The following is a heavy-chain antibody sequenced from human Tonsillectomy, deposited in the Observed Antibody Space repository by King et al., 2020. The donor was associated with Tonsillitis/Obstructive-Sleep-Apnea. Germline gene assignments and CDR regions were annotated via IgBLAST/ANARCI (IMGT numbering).Heavy chain of an antibody. CDR3: ARQWQLQSHWFDP. J-gene: IGHJ5*02. Sequence: VQLVESGAEVKKPGESLKISCKGSGYSFTSYWIGWVRQMPGKGLEGMGIIYPDDSETRYSPSFQGQVTISADKSISTAYLQWSSLKASDTAMYYCARQWQLQSHWFDPWGQGTLVTVSS. CDR2: IYPDDSET. D-gene: IGHD6-6*01. V-gene: IGHV5-51*01. CDR1: GYSFTSYW.